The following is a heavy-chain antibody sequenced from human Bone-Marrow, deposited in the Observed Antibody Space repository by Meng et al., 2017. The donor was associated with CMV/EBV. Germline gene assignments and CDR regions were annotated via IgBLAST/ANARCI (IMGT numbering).Heavy chain of an antibody. CDR2: ISYDGSNK. Sequence: GGSLRLSCAASGFTFSSYAMHWVRQAPGKGLEWVAVISYDGSNKYYADSVKGRFTISRDNSKNTLYLQMNSLRAEDTAVYYCTRHTSEFGYSDYGPEGYWGQGTLVTVSS. CDR1: GFTFSSYA. V-gene: IGHV3-30*04. D-gene: IGHD5-12*01. J-gene: IGHJ4*02. CDR3: TRHTSEFGYSDYGPEGY.